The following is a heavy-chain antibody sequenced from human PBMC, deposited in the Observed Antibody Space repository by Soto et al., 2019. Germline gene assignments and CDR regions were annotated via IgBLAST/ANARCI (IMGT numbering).Heavy chain of an antibody. CDR3: ARPPSGTTSFFDS. CDR1: GYSFTSNW. J-gene: IGHJ4*02. Sequence: EVQLVQSGPEVKKSGESLKISCKGSGYSFTSNWIGWVRQMPGKGLEWMGIIYPSDSDTRYSPSFQGQVTISADKSSSTAYLQWSSLKASDTAMYYCARPPSGTTSFFDSWGQGTRVTVSS. CDR2: IYPSDSDT. D-gene: IGHD1-7*01. V-gene: IGHV5-51*03.